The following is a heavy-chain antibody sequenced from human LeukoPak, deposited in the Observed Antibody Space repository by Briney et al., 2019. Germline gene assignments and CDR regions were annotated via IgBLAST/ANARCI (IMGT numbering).Heavy chain of an antibody. Sequence: GGSLRLSCAASGFTFSNAWMSWVRQAPGKGLEWVGRIKSKTDGGTTDYAAPVKGRFTISRDDSKNTLYLQMNSLKTEDTAVYYCTTEPKVAAPLTYWGQGTLVTVSS. CDR1: GFTFSNAW. J-gene: IGHJ4*02. CDR2: IKSKTDGGTT. CDR3: TTEPKVAAPLTY. D-gene: IGHD6-19*01. V-gene: IGHV3-15*01.